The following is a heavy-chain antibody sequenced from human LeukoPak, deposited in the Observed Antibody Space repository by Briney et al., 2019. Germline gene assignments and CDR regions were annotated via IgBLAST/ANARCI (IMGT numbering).Heavy chain of an antibody. Sequence: PSETLSLTCTVSGGSISSYYWSWIRQPPGKGLERIGYIYYSGSTNYNPSLKSRVTISVDTSKNQFSLKLSSVTAADTAVYYCARADGYCSGGSCYSDWSFDYWGQGTLVTVSS. J-gene: IGHJ4*02. V-gene: IGHV4-59*01. D-gene: IGHD2-15*01. CDR2: IYYSGST. CDR1: GGSISSYY. CDR3: ARADGYCSGGSCYSDWSFDY.